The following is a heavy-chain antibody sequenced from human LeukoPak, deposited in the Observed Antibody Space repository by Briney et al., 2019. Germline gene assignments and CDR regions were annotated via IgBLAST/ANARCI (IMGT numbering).Heavy chain of an antibody. CDR1: GYTFTSYG. CDR2: ISAYNGNT. V-gene: IGHV1-18*01. CDR3: ARGYSSSWPHYYFDY. Sequence: ASVKVSCTASGYTFTSYGISWVRQAPGQGLEWMGWISAYNGNTNYAQKFQGRVTMTTDTSTSTAYMERRSLRSDDTAVYYCARGYSSSWPHYYFDYWGQGTLVTVSS. J-gene: IGHJ4*02. D-gene: IGHD6-13*01.